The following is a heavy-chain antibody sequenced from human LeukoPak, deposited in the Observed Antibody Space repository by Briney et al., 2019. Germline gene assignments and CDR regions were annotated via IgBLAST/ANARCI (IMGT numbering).Heavy chain of an antibody. J-gene: IGHJ4*02. CDR1: RFTLSSHG. CDR2: MWYDGSKE. Sequence: PGGSLRLSCAASRFTLSSHGMHWVRQAPGKGLEWVAGMWYDGSKEDYADSVKGRFTISRDMSKNTLNLQMNSLRVEDTAMFYCARDLSFGSLDFRGQGTLVTVSS. V-gene: IGHV3-33*01. CDR3: ARDLSFGSLDF. D-gene: IGHD1-26*01.